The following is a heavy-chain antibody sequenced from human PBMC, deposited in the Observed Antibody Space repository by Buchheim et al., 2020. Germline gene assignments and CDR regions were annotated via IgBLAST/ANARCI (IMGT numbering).Heavy chain of an antibody. Sequence: EVQLVESGGGLVQPGGSLRLSCAASGFTFSSYWMHWVRQAPGKGLVCVARINSDGRTTTYADSVKGRFTISRDNAMNTLYLQMNSLRAEDTAVYYCVTSGSYYYYAMDVWDQGTT. J-gene: IGHJ6*02. CDR1: GFTFSSYW. V-gene: IGHV3-74*01. CDR2: INSDGRTT. D-gene: IGHD3-22*01. CDR3: VTSGSYYYYAMDV.